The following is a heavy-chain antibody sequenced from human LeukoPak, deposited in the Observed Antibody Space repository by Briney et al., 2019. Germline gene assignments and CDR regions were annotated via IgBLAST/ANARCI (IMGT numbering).Heavy chain of an antibody. CDR3: ARGFSWYYDSSGYQFDY. J-gene: IGHJ4*02. Sequence: SETLSLTCAVYGGSFSGYYWSWIRQPPGKGLEWIGEINHSGSTNYNPSLKSRVTISVDTSKNQFSLKLSSVTAADTAVYYCARGFSWYYDSSGYQFDYWGQGTPVTVSS. CDR1: GGSFSGYY. CDR2: INHSGST. D-gene: IGHD3-22*01. V-gene: IGHV4-34*01.